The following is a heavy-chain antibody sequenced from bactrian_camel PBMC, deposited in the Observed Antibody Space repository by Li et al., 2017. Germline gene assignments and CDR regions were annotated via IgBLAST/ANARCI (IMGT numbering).Heavy chain of an antibody. CDR1: GYTYNRYC. D-gene: IGHD2*01. Sequence: HVQLVESGGGSVKAGGSLTLTCVASGYTYNRYCMGWFRLAPGKGFEWVSAISGGGYSTYYADSVNGRFTISRDNAKNTLYLQLNSLKTEDTAMYFCASLYNRYWGQGTQVTVS. V-gene: IGHV3S1*01. CDR3: ASLYNRY. J-gene: IGHJ4*01. CDR2: ISGGGYST.